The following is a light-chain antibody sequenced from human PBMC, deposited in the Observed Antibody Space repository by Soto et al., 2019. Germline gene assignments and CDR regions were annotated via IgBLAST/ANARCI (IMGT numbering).Light chain of an antibody. CDR1: SSDVGGYNY. CDR3: SSYTSSSTYVV. CDR2: DVS. J-gene: IGLJ2*01. V-gene: IGLV2-14*01. Sequence: QSALTQPASVSGSPGQSITISCTGTSSDVGGYNYVSWYQQHPGKAPKLMIYDVSNRPSGVSNRFSGSKSGNTASLTISGLQAEDEADYYCSSYTSSSTYVVFGGGTKLTRP.